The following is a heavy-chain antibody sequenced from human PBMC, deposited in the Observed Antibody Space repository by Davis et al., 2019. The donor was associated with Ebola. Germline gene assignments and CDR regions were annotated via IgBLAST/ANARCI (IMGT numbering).Heavy chain of an antibody. CDR2: INAGNGNT. J-gene: IGHJ4*02. V-gene: IGHV1-3*01. D-gene: IGHD3-10*01. CDR3: ARERRWFGELAIDY. Sequence: AASVKVSCKASGYTFTSYAMHWVRQAPGQRLEWMGWINAGNGNTKYSQKFQGRVTITRDTSASTAYMELSSLRSEDTAVYYCARERRWFGELAIDYWGQGTLVTVSS. CDR1: GYTFTSYA.